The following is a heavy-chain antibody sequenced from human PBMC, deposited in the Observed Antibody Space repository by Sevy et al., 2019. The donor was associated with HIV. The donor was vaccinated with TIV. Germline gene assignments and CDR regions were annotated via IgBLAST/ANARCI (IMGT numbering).Heavy chain of an antibody. D-gene: IGHD3-10*01. Sequence: GGSLRLSCAASGFTFSNAWMSWVRQAPGKGLEWVGRIKRKTDGGTTDYAAPVKGRLTISRDDSKNTLYLQMNSLKTEDTAVYYCTTVFGSGEFYYYGMDVWGQGTTVTVSS. CDR3: TTVFGSGEFYYYGMDV. J-gene: IGHJ6*02. CDR1: GFTFSNAW. V-gene: IGHV3-15*01. CDR2: IKRKTDGGTT.